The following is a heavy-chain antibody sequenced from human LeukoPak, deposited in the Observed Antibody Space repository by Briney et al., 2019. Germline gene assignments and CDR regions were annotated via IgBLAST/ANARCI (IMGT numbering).Heavy chain of an antibody. V-gene: IGHV4-61*02. CDR2: IYASRST. J-gene: IGHJ6*03. CDR3: GRVIASRYSGYDYGYYYYYMDV. CDR1: GGSISSGSYY. Sequence: PSQTLTLTCTVSGGSISSGSYYWGWIPQPAGQGLEWIMRIYASRSTNYNSSLKGRVTISVDTSKNQLSLKLSSVTADDTAVYYCGRVIASRYSGYDYGYYYYYMDVWGKGTTVTVSS. D-gene: IGHD5-12*01.